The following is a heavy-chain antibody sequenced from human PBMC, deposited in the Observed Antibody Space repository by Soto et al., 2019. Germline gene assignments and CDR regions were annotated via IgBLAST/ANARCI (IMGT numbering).Heavy chain of an antibody. V-gene: IGHV5-51*01. CDR2: IFPADSET. CDR3: ARHPPPCSRASCPPSGP. Sequence: GESLKISCKASGYNFATYWIGWVRQMPGKGLEWMGIIFPADSETRYSPSFRGQVTMSVDKSIITAYVQWSSLKASDSAIYYCARHPPPCSRASCPPSGPWGQGTRVNVSS. D-gene: IGHD2-2*01. CDR1: GYNFATYW. J-gene: IGHJ5*02.